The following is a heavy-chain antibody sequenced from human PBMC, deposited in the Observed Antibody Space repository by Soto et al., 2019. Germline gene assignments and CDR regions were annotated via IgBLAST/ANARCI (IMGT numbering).Heavy chain of an antibody. CDR2: INPNSGGT. V-gene: IGHV1-2*02. CDR1: GYTFTGYY. Sequence: GASVKVSCKASGYTFTGYYMHWVRQAPGQGLEWMGWINPNSGGTNYAQKFQGRVTMTRDTSISTAYMELSRLRSDDTAVYYCARADIVVVPAAPPYYYYGMDVWGQGTTVTVSS. CDR3: ARADIVVVPAAPPYYYYGMDV. D-gene: IGHD2-2*01. J-gene: IGHJ6*02.